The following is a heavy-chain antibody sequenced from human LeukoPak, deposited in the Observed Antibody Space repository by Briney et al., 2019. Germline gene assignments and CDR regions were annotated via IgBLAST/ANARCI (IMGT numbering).Heavy chain of an antibody. V-gene: IGHV1-8*01. J-gene: IGHJ4*02. Sequence: ASVKVSCKASEYTFTSYDINWVRQAPGQGLEWMGWMNPNSGNTGYAQKFQGRVTMTRNTSISTAYMELSSLRSEDTAVYYCARGESSSWYGGYWGQGTLVTVSS. CDR2: MNPNSGNT. CDR1: EYTFTSYD. CDR3: ARGESSSWYGGY. D-gene: IGHD6-13*01.